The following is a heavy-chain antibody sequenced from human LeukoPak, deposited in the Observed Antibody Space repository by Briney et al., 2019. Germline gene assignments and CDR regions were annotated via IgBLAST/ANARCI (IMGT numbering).Heavy chain of an antibody. V-gene: IGHV4-39*02. CDR1: GGSISSSSYY. Sequence: SETLSLTCTVSGGSISSSSYYWGWIRQPPGKGLEWIGSIYYSGSTYYNPSLKSRVTISIDTSKNQFSLKLSSVTAADTAVYYCARELFLGAFDIWGQGTMVTVSS. CDR2: IYYSGST. D-gene: IGHD1-26*01. J-gene: IGHJ3*02. CDR3: ARELFLGAFDI.